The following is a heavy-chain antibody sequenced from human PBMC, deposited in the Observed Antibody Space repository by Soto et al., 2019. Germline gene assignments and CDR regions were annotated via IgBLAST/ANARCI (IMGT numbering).Heavy chain of an antibody. J-gene: IGHJ4*02. CDR3: ARDISGSYSIDY. V-gene: IGHV3-30*03. CDR1: GFTFRSYG. D-gene: IGHD1-26*01. Sequence: QVQLVESGGGVVQPGRSLRLSCAASGFTFRSYGMHWVRQAPGKGPEWAAYIAYDGGNRYYADSVKGRFTISRDNSKNMLYLQMNSLRTEDTAVYFCARDISGSYSIDYWGQGTLVTVSS. CDR2: IAYDGGNR.